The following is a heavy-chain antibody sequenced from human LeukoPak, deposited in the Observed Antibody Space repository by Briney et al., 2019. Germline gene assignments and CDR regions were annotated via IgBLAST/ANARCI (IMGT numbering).Heavy chain of an antibody. Sequence: GGSLRLSCAVPGFTFSSYWMHWVRQAPGKGLVWVSRINSDGSSTSYADSVKGRFTISRDNAKNTLYLQMNSLRAEDTAVYYCARRPLPAAISYHFDYWGHGTPVTVSS. CDR1: GFTFSSYW. V-gene: IGHV3-74*01. CDR3: ARRPLPAAISYHFDY. D-gene: IGHD2-2*01. CDR2: INSDGSST. J-gene: IGHJ4*01.